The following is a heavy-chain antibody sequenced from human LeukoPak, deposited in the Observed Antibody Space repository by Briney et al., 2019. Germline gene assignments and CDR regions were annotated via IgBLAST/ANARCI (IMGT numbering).Heavy chain of an antibody. CDR3: ARVKVGTTNRFDY. D-gene: IGHD1-26*01. J-gene: IGHJ4*02. CDR1: GFTFRSYT. Sequence: GGSLRLSCAASGFTFRSYTMNWARQAPGKGLEWVSCISGSGDYIHYADSVKGRFTISRDDAKSSLYLQMNSLRAEDTGVYYCARVKVGTTNRFDYWGQGTLVTVSS. CDR2: ISGSGDYI. V-gene: IGHV3-21*01.